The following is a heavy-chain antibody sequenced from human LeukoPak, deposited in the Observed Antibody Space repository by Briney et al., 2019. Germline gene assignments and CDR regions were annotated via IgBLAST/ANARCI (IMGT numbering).Heavy chain of an antibody. CDR2: IYYSGST. V-gene: IGHV4-39*07. J-gene: IGHJ4*02. CDR1: GGSISSSSYY. Sequence: PSETLSLTCTVSGGSISSSSYYWGWIRQPPGKGLEWIGSIYYSGSTYYNPSLKSRVTISVDTSKNQFSLKLSSVTAADTAVYYCASDGYSSSWFFDYWGQGTLVTVSS. CDR3: ASDGYSSSWFFDY. D-gene: IGHD6-13*01.